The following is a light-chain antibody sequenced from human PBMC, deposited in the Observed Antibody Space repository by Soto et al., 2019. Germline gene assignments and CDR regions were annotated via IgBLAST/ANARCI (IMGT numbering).Light chain of an antibody. Sequence: DVVMTQSPLSLPVTLGQPASISCRSSQSLVYSDGNTYLSWFQQRPGQSPRSLIYKVSKRDSGVPDRFSGSGSGTDFTLKISRLEAEDVGVYYCMQGTYWWTFGQGTKVEIK. CDR1: QSLVYSDGNTY. CDR3: MQGTYWWT. J-gene: IGKJ1*01. V-gene: IGKV2-30*01. CDR2: KVS.